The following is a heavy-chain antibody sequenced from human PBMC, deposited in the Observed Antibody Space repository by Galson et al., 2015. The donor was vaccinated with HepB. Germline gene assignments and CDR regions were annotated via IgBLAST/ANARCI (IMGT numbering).Heavy chain of an antibody. CDR3: AKDAGNYEFDY. D-gene: IGHD1-7*01. CDR2: LSGSGGRT. V-gene: IGHV3-23*01. Sequence: SLRLSCAASGFIFSRYGMSWVRQAPGKGLEWVSALSGSGGRTYYADSVKGRFTISRDNSKNTLYLQMNSLRAEDTAVYYCAKDAGNYEFDYWGQGTLVTVSS. CDR1: GFIFSRYG. J-gene: IGHJ4*02.